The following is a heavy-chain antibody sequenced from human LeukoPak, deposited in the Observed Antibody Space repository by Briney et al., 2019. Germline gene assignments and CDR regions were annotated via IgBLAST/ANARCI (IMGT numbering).Heavy chain of an antibody. J-gene: IGHJ3*02. Sequence: ASVKVSCKASGYTFTGYYMHWVRQAPGQGLEWMGRINPNSGGTNYAQKFQGRVTMTRDTSISTAYMELSRLRSDDTAVYYCARLRTFWGAFDIWGQGTMVTVSS. CDR2: INPNSGGT. CDR1: GYTFTGYY. V-gene: IGHV1-2*06. D-gene: IGHD7-27*01. CDR3: ARLRTFWGAFDI.